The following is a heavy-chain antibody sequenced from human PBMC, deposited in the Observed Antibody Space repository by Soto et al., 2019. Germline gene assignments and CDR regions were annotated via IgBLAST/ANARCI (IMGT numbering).Heavy chain of an antibody. J-gene: IGHJ4*02. V-gene: IGHV4-31*03. Sequence: TSETLSLTCTVSGGSISSGGYYWSWIRQHPGKGLEWIGYIYYSGSTYYNPSLKSRVTISVDTSKNQFSLKLSSVTAADTAVYYCAREVSSSWYDYWGQGTLVTVSS. CDR2: IYYSGST. CDR3: AREVSSSWYDY. D-gene: IGHD6-13*01. CDR1: GGSISSGGYY.